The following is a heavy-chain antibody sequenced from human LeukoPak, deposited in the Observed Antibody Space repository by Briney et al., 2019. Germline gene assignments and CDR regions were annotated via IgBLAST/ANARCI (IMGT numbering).Heavy chain of an antibody. CDR1: GYTFTGYY. J-gene: IGHJ4*02. D-gene: IGHD6-6*01. CDR2: INPNTGDT. Sequence: ASVKVSCKASGYTFTGYYMHWVRQAPGQGGEWMGWINPNTGDTNYAQKFQGRVTMTRDTTISAAFMELTRLTSDDTAVYYCASYPRYSSSPPFDYWGQGTLVTVSS. CDR3: ASYPRYSSSPPFDY. V-gene: IGHV1-2*02.